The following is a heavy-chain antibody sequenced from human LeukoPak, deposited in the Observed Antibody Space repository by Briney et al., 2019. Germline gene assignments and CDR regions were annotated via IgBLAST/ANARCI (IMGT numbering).Heavy chain of an antibody. J-gene: IGHJ4*02. D-gene: IGHD3-22*01. Sequence: SETLSLTCTVSGGSISSSSYYWGWIRQPPGKGLEWIGSIYYSGSTYYNPSLKSRVTISVDTSKNQFSLKLSSVTAADTAAYYCAREGTWYDSSGPLGYWGQGTLVTVSS. CDR1: GGSISSSSYY. CDR2: IYYSGST. CDR3: AREGTWYDSSGPLGY. V-gene: IGHV4-39*07.